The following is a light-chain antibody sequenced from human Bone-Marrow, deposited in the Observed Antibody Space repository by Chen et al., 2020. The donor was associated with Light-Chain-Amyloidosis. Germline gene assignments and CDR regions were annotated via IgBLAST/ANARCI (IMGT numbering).Light chain of an antibody. CDR1: QTISTH. J-gene: IGKJ4*01. Sequence: EVVLTQSPATLSLSPGERATLSCRASQTISTHLVWYQQKPGQVPRLLIYDASTRATGIPARFSGSGSGTDFTLSISSREAEDFAVYCGQHRGGWPPLSFGGGTKIEIK. CDR3: QHRGGWPPLS. V-gene: IGKV3-11*01. CDR2: DAS.